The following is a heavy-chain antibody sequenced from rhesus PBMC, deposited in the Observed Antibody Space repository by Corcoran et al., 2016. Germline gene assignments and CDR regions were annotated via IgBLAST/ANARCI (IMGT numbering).Heavy chain of an antibody. Sequence: EVQLVEYGGGLAKPGGSLRLSCAASGFVFSDYYIHWVRQASGRGLEGVSRICKDGGSTWYADSVKGRFTISRENAKNTLYLQMDSLRAEDTAVYYCTRGGNEAGDYWGQGVLVTVSS. J-gene: IGHJ4*01. V-gene: IGHV3-59*01. CDR1: GFVFSDYY. CDR3: TRGGNEAGDY. D-gene: IGHD3-9*01. CDR2: ICKDGGST.